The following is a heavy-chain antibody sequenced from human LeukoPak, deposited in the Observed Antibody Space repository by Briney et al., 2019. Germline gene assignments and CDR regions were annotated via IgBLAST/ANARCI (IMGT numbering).Heavy chain of an antibody. Sequence: SETLSLTCTVSGGSISSSPYYWAWIRQPPGWGLEWIGSIYYRGNTYHNPSLKSRVTISVDPSKNQFSLSVISVTAADTAVYFCARPTTGPATQGYDSWGQGILVTVAS. J-gene: IGHJ4*02. D-gene: IGHD1-1*01. CDR1: GGSISSSPYY. CDR3: ARPTTGPATQGYDS. CDR2: IYYRGNT. V-gene: IGHV4-39*01.